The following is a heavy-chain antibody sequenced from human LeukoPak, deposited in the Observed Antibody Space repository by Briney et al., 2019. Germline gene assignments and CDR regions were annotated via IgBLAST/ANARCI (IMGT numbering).Heavy chain of an antibody. Sequence: ASVKVSCKASGGTFSSYAISWVRQAPGQGLEWMGGIIPIFGTANYAQKFQGRVTITADESTSTAYMELSSLRSEDTAVYYCARGRITMVRGAGWFDPWGQGTLVTVSS. D-gene: IGHD3-10*01. CDR3: ARGRITMVRGAGWFDP. CDR1: GGTFSSYA. J-gene: IGHJ5*02. CDR2: IIPIFGTA. V-gene: IGHV1-69*13.